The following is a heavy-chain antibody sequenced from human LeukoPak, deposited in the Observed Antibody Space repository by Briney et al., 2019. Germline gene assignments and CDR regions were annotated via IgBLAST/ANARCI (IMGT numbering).Heavy chain of an antibody. J-gene: IGHJ4*02. CDR3: AKARYSGSPALDF. Sequence: GGSLRLSCAASGFTFSSNDMHWVRQTPGKGLDWVAFTRYDESKTFYGDSVRGRFTISRDNSKNTLYLQMNGLTTDDSALYYCAKARYSGSPALDFWGQGTLVIVSS. D-gene: IGHD1-26*01. CDR2: TRYDESKT. V-gene: IGHV3-30*02. CDR1: GFTFSSND.